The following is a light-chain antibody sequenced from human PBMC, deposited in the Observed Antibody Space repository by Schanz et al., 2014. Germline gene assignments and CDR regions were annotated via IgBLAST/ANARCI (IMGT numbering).Light chain of an antibody. CDR1: QSVTSTY. V-gene: IGKV3-20*01. J-gene: IGKJ2*01. CDR3: QQYSDWPGYT. CDR2: DAS. Sequence: EAVLTQSPGTLSLSPGERATLSCRASQSVTSTYLAWYQQKPGQAPRLLIYDASQRATGVPARFSGSGSGTYFTLTISSLQSEDSALYYCQQYSDWPGYTFGQGTKLEIK.